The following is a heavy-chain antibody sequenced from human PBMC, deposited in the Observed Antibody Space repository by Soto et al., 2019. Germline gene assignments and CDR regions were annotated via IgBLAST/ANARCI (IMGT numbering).Heavy chain of an antibody. CDR2: IYWDDDK. CDR3: ARSYCSSTSCQNWFDP. J-gene: IGHJ5*02. D-gene: IGHD2-2*01. CDR1: GFSLSTSGVG. V-gene: IGHV2-5*02. Sequence: SGPTLVNPTQTLTLTCTFSGFSLSTSGVGVGWIRQPPGKALEWLALIYWDDDKRYSPSLKSRLTITKDTSKNQVVLTMTNMDPVDTATYYCARSYCSSTSCQNWFDPWGQGTLVTVSS.